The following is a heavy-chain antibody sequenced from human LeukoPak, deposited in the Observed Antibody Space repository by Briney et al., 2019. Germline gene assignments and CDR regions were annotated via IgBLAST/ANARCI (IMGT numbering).Heavy chain of an antibody. D-gene: IGHD6-19*01. J-gene: IGHJ4*02. CDR2: ISAYNGNT. V-gene: IGHV1-18*01. CDR3: ARDYGPRIAVAGLDY. Sequence: ASVKVSYKASGYTFTSYGISWVRQAPGQGLEWMGWISAYNGNTNYAQKLQGRVTMTTDTSTSTAYMELRSLRSDDTAVYYCARDYGPRIAVAGLDYWGQGTLVTVSS. CDR1: GYTFTSYG.